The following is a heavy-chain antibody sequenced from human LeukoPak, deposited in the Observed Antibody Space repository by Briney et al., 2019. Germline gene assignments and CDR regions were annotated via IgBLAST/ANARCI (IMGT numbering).Heavy chain of an antibody. CDR2: IYYSGST. V-gene: IGHV4-59*12. D-gene: IGHD3-10*01. CDR3: ARGRWFGESISVHFDY. Sequence: SETLSLTCTVSGGSMSSYYWSWIRQPPGKGLEWIGYIYYSGSTNYNPSLKSRVTISVDTSKNQFSLKLSSVTAADTAVYYCARGRWFGESISVHFDYWGQGTLVTVSS. J-gene: IGHJ4*02. CDR1: GGSMSSYY.